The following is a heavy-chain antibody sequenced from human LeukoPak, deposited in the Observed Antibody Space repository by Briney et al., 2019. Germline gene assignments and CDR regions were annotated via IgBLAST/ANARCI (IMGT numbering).Heavy chain of an antibody. CDR3: ARGGRWEPTY. Sequence: SETLSLTCAVYGGSFSGYYWSWIRQPPGKGLEWIGYIYYSGSTYYNPSLKSRVTISVDTSKNQFSLKLSSVTAADTAVYYCARGGRWEPTYWGQGTLVTVSS. CDR2: IYYSGST. D-gene: IGHD1-26*01. CDR1: GGSFSGYY. J-gene: IGHJ4*02. V-gene: IGHV4-30-4*07.